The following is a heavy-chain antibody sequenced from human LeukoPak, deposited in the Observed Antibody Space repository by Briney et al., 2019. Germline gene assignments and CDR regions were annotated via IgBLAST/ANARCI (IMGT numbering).Heavy chain of an antibody. D-gene: IGHD5-18*01. CDR3: AREYGYTYGAGY. V-gene: IGHV3-66*01. Sequence: GGSLRLSCAASGFTVSTNHMSWVCQPPGKGLEWVSVIYIGRSTYYADSVKGRFTISRDDSKNTLYLQMSSLRAEDTAVYYCAREYGYTYGAGYWGQGTLVTVSS. CDR2: IYIGRST. J-gene: IGHJ4*02. CDR1: GFTVSTNH.